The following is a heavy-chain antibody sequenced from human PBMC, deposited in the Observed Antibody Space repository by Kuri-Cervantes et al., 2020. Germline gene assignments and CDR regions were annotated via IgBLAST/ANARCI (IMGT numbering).Heavy chain of an antibody. CDR1: GYNFANYW. CDR3: ARRYDFWSGYYSGYFDY. J-gene: IGHJ4*02. D-gene: IGHD3-3*01. V-gene: IGHV5-51*01. CDR2: IYPGDSDT. Sequence: GGSLRLSCKGSGYNFANYWIGWVRQMPGKGLEWMGIIYPGDSDTRYSPSFQGQVTISADKSISTAYLQWSSLKASDTAMYYCARRYDFWSGYYSGYFDYWGQGTLVTVSS.